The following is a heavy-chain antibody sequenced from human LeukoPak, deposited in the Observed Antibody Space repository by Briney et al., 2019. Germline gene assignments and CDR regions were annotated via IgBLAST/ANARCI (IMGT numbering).Heavy chain of an antibody. CDR3: AGELLRYWYFDL. J-gene: IGHJ2*01. D-gene: IGHD2/OR15-2a*01. V-gene: IGHV4-38-2*02. Sequence: PSETLSLTCTVSGGSISNYYWGWIRQPPGKGLEWIGSIYHSGSTYYNPSLKSRVTISVDTSKNQFSLKLRSVTAAGTAVYYRAGELLRYWYFDLWGRGTLVTVSS. CDR1: GGSISNYY. CDR2: IYHSGST.